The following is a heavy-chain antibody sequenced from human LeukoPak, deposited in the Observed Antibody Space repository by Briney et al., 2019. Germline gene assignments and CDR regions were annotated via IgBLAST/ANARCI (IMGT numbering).Heavy chain of an antibody. J-gene: IGHJ4*02. Sequence: ASVKVSCKASGYTFTTYDINWVRQAPGQGLEWMGWMNPNSGNTGYAQKFQGRVTITRNTSIRTAYMELSSLRSDDTAVYYCARDKYCGGDCYSGLGYWGQGTLVTVSS. CDR1: GYTFTTYD. V-gene: IGHV1-8*03. CDR2: MNPNSGNT. D-gene: IGHD2-21*02. CDR3: ARDKYCGGDCYSGLGY.